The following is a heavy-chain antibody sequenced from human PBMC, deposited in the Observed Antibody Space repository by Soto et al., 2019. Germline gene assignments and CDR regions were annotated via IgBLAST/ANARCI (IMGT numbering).Heavy chain of an antibody. CDR2: ISRSGSDI. Sequence: SLRLSCAASGFTFSDYSMNWVRQAPGKGLEWVSYISRSGSDIYYADSVKGRFTISRDNAKNSLFLQMSSLRAEDTAVYYCATVGYCSSTSCQTRYYYYGMDVWGLGTTVTVSS. V-gene: IGHV3-11*01. D-gene: IGHD2-2*03. CDR3: ATVGYCSSTSCQTRYYYYGMDV. J-gene: IGHJ6*02. CDR1: GFTFSDYS.